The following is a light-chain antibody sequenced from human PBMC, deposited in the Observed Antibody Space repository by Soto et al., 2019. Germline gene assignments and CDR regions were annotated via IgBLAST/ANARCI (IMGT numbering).Light chain of an antibody. Sequence: DIQVTQSPPSMAASVGDRVTITCRASQSISSYLNWYQQKPGKAPKLLIYAASSLQSGVPSRFSGSGSGTDFTLTISSLQPEDFATYYCQQSYSTPPWTFGQGTKVDIK. J-gene: IGKJ1*01. CDR3: QQSYSTPPWT. CDR1: QSISSY. CDR2: AAS. V-gene: IGKV1-39*01.